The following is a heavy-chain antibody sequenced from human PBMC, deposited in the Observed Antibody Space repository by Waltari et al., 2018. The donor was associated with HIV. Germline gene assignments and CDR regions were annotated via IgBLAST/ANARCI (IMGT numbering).Heavy chain of an antibody. D-gene: IGHD3-16*02. CDR1: GCSISSYY. V-gene: IGHV4-4*07. Sequence: QVQLEESGPGLVKPSETLSLTCTVSGCSISSYYWRWIRLPAGTGLEWIGRIYTSGSTNYNPSLKSRVTLSVDTSMNQFSLKLSSVTAADTAVYYCARGLRLGELSLYKYAFDIWGQGTMVTVSS. CDR2: IYTSGST. CDR3: ARGLRLGELSLYKYAFDI. J-gene: IGHJ3*02.